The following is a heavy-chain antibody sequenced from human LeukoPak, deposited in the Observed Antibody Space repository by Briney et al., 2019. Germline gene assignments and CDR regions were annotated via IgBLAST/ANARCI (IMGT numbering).Heavy chain of an antibody. CDR1: GFTFSSYW. Sequence: GGSLRLSCAASGFTFSSYWIHWVRQAPGKGLVWVSRINSDGSGTSYADSVKGRFTISRDNAKNTLYLQMNSLRAEDTAVYYCALLDGYNYSFDYWGQGTLVTVSS. CDR2: INSDGSGT. CDR3: ALLDGYNYSFDY. V-gene: IGHV3-74*01. D-gene: IGHD5-24*01. J-gene: IGHJ4*02.